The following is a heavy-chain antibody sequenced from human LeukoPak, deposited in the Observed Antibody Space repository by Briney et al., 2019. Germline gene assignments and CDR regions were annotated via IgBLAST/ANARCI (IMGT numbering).Heavy chain of an antibody. CDR3: ARVSAEWLLFY. Sequence: GGSLRLSCAASGLTFSSYWMTWVRQAPGKGLEWVANIKQDGGEKYYLDSVKGRFTISRDNAKNSLYLQMNSLRAEDTAVYYCARVSAEWLLFYWGQGTLVTVSS. V-gene: IGHV3-7*01. CDR1: GLTFSSYW. J-gene: IGHJ4*02. CDR2: IKQDGGEK. D-gene: IGHD3-3*01.